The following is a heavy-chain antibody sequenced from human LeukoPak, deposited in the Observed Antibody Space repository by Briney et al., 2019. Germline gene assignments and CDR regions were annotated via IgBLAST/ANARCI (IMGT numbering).Heavy chain of an antibody. CDR1: GFTFSSYS. Sequence: PGGSLRLSCAASGFTFSSYSMNWVRQAPGKGLEWVSYISSSSSTIYYADSVKGRFTISRDNAKNSLYLQMNSLRAEDTAVYYCARLETVTTPYYFDYWGQGTLVTVSS. V-gene: IGHV3-48*04. D-gene: IGHD4-17*01. J-gene: IGHJ4*02. CDR3: ARLETVTTPYYFDY. CDR2: ISSSSSTI.